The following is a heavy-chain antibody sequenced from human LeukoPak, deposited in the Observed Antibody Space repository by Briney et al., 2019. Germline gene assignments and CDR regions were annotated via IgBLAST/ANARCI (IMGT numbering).Heavy chain of an antibody. CDR2: TYSGGTT. J-gene: IGHJ4*02. D-gene: IGHD4-17*01. CDR1: GFTFSSYS. Sequence: GGSLRLSCAASGFTFSSYSMNWVRQAPGKGLEWVSVTYSGGTTYYADSVKGRFTSSRDNSKNTHYLQMNSLRVEDTAVYYCARESPTTVTYFDYWGQGTLVTVSS. V-gene: IGHV3-66*01. CDR3: ARESPTTVTYFDY.